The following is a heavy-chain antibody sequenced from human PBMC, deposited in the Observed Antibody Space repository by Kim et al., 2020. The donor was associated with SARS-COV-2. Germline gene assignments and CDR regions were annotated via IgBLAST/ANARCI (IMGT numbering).Heavy chain of an antibody. Sequence: ASVKVSCKASGYTFTSYGISWVRQAPGQGLEWMGWISAYNGNTNYAQKLQGRVTMTTDTSTSTAYMELRSLRSDDTAVYYCARVGTMIVVVITGYYYGMDVWGQGTTVTVSS. V-gene: IGHV1-18*01. D-gene: IGHD3-22*01. CDR2: ISAYNGNT. J-gene: IGHJ6*02. CDR1: GYTFTSYG. CDR3: ARVGTMIVVVITGYYYGMDV.